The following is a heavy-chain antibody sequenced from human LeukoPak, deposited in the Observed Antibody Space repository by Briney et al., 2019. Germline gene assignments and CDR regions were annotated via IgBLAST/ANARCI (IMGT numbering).Heavy chain of an antibody. V-gene: IGHV3-30*01. CDR1: GFTFSSYA. CDR2: ISYDGSNK. D-gene: IGHD1-26*01. J-gene: IGHJ5*02. Sequence: GRSLRLSCAASGFTFSSYAMHWVRQAPGKGLEWVAVISYDGSNKYYADSVKGRFTISRDNSKNTLYLQMNSLRAEDTAVYYCARGGGSSVYNWFDPWGQGTLVTVSS. CDR3: ARGGGSSVYNWFDP.